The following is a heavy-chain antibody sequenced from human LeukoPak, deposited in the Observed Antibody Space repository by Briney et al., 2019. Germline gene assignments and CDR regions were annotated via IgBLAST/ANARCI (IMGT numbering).Heavy chain of an antibody. V-gene: IGHV3-33*01. CDR3: AGTSEATYYSLSSGHYLGAFDI. CDR2: IWYDGSNK. J-gene: IGHJ3*02. CDR1: GFAFSNYV. D-gene: IGHD3-22*01. Sequence: PGGSLRLSCAASGFAFSNYVMHWVRQTPGKGLEWVAVIWYDGSNKYYADSVKGRFTISRDNSKNTLYLQMNSLRAEDTAVFYCAGTSEATYYSLSSGHYLGAFDIWGQGTMSPSLQ.